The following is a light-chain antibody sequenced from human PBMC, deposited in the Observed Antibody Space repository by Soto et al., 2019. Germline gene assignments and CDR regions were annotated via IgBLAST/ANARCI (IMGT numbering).Light chain of an antibody. V-gene: IGKV3-15*01. J-gene: IGKJ1*01. CDR1: QSVSSN. Sequence: EIVLTQSPATLSVSPGERATLSCLASQSVSSNLAWYQQKPGQAPRLLIYGASTRATGIPARFSGSGSGTEFTLTISSLQSEDFAVYYRQRYNNWPPWTFGQGTKVDIK. CDR2: GAS. CDR3: QRYNNWPPWT.